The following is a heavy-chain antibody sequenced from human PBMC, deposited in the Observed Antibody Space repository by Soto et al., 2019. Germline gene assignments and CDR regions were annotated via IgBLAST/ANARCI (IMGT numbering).Heavy chain of an antibody. CDR2: IYYSGST. V-gene: IGHV4-31*03. CDR1: GGSISSGGYY. J-gene: IGHJ5*02. Sequence: SETLSLTCTVSGGSISSGGYYWSWIRQHPGEGLEWIGYIYYSGSTYYNPSLKSRVTISVDTSKNQFSLKLSSVTAADTAVYYCARERYYDSSGLFDPWGQGTLVTVSS. D-gene: IGHD3-22*01. CDR3: ARERYYDSSGLFDP.